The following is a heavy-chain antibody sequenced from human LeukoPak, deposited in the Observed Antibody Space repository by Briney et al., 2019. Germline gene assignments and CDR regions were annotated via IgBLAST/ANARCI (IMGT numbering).Heavy chain of an antibody. Sequence: GGSLRLSCAAFGFTFSSYWMSWVRQAPGKGLEWVANIKQDGSEKFYVDSVKGRFTISRDNAKNSLYVQMNSLRVEDTAVYYCARGRGLDGWGQGTTVTVSS. CDR3: ARGRGLDG. V-gene: IGHV3-7*01. CDR1: GFTFSSYW. CDR2: IKQDGSEK. J-gene: IGHJ6*02.